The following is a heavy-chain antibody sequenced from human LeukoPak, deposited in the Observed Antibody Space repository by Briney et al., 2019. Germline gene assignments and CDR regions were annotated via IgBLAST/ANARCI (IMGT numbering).Heavy chain of an antibody. D-gene: IGHD3-3*01. CDR3: ARRPQYYDSWSGFVLSGMDV. V-gene: IGHV4-39*01. CDR1: GGSISSSSYY. Sequence: SETLSLTCTVSGGSISSSSYYWGWIRQPPGKGLEWIGSIYYSGSTYYNPSLKSRVTISVDTSKNQFSLKLSSVTAADTAVYYCARRPQYYDSWSGFVLSGMDVWGQGTTVTVSS. J-gene: IGHJ6*02. CDR2: IYYSGST.